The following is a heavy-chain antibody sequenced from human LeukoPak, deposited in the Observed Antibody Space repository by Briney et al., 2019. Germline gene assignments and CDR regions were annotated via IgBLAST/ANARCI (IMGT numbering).Heavy chain of an antibody. D-gene: IGHD3-22*01. CDR3: ARQKIPLSYYDNSGYLMPYFDY. CDR1: GYSFTSYW. V-gene: IGHV5-51*01. J-gene: IGHJ4*02. Sequence: HGESLKISCKGSGYSFTSYWIGWVRQMPGKGLEWMGIIYPGDSDTRFSPSFQGQVTISADKSISTAYLQWSSLKASDTAMYYCARQKIPLSYYDNSGYLMPYFDYWGQGTLVSVSS. CDR2: IYPGDSDT.